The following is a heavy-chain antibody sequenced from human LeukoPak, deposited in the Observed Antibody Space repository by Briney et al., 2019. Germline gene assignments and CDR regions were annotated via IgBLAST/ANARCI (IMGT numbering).Heavy chain of an antibody. J-gene: IGHJ5*02. D-gene: IGHD5-12*01. CDR3: ARPQSRIFGVATIDLGDSPNWFDP. CDR1: GGSISSSSYY. CDR2: IYYSGST. Sequence: SETLSLTCTVSGGSISSSSYYWGWIRQPPGKGLEWIGSIYYSGSTYYNPSLKSRVTISVDTSKNQFSLKLSSVTAADTAVYYCARPQSRIFGVATIDLGDSPNWFDPWGQGTLVTVSS. V-gene: IGHV4-39*01.